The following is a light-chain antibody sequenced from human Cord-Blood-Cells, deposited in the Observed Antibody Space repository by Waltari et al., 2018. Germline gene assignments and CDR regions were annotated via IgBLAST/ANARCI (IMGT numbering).Light chain of an antibody. J-gene: IGKJ1*01. V-gene: IGKV4-1*01. CDR1: QSVLYSSNNKNY. CDR3: KQYYSTPPA. Sequence: DIVMTQYPDSLAVSLGERATINCKSSQSVLYSSNNKNYLAWYQQKPGQPPKLLIYWASTRESGVPDRVSGSGSGTDFTRTSSSLQAEDVAVYYCKQYYSTPPAFGQGTKVEIK. CDR2: WAS.